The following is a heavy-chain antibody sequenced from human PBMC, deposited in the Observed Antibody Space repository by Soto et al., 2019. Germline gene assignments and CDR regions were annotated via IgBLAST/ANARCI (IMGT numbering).Heavy chain of an antibody. CDR3: AKDKGNDYGDYAYYFAY. CDR2: ISGSGGST. D-gene: IGHD4-17*01. V-gene: IGHV3-23*01. CDR1: GFTFSSYA. Sequence: EVQLLESGGGLVQPGGSLRLSCAASGFTFSSYAMSWVRQAPGKGLEWVSAISGSGGSTYYADSVKGRFTISRDNSKNTLYLHMNSLRAEDTAVYYCAKDKGNDYGDYAYYFAYWGQGTLVTVSS. J-gene: IGHJ4*02.